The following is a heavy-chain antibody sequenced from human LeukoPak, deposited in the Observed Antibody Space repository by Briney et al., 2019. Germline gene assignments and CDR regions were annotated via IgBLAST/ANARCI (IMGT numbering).Heavy chain of an antibody. Sequence: HPGGSLKLSCAASGFTFSGSAMHWVRQASGKGLEWVGRIRSKANSYATAYAASVKGRFTISRDDSKNTAYLQMNSLKTEDTAVYYCTRGHDFWSGYPDYYYYYCMDVWGKGTTVTVSS. D-gene: IGHD3-3*01. CDR2: IRSKANSYAT. CDR1: GFTFSGSA. V-gene: IGHV3-73*01. J-gene: IGHJ6*03. CDR3: TRGHDFWSGYPDYYYYYCMDV.